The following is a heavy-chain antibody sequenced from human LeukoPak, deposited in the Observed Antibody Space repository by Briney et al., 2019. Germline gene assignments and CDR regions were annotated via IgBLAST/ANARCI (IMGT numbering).Heavy chain of an antibody. CDR1: GGSISTYY. V-gene: IGHV4-4*07. D-gene: IGHD6-13*01. J-gene: IGHJ6*02. CDR3: ARESYRWYVHNYYCYGMDV. CDR2: IYTSGST. Sequence: PSETLSLTCTVSGGSISTYYWSWIRQPAGKGLEWIGRIYTSGSTNYNPSLKSRVTMSVDTSKNQFSLKLSSVTAADTAVYYCARESYRWYVHNYYCYGMDVWGQGTTVTVSS.